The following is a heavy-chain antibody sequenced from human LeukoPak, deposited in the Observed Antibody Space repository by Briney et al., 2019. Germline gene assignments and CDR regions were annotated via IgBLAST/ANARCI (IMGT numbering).Heavy chain of an antibody. D-gene: IGHD2-15*01. CDR2: IYYSGST. V-gene: IGHV4-39*07. Sequence: SETLSLTCTVSGGSISSSSYYWGWIRQPPGKGLEWIGSIYYSGSTYYNPSLKSRVTISVDTSKNQFSLKLSSVTAADTAVYYCAWVSVAAPAIDYWGQGTLVTVSS. J-gene: IGHJ4*02. CDR1: GGSISSSSYY. CDR3: AWVSVAAPAIDY.